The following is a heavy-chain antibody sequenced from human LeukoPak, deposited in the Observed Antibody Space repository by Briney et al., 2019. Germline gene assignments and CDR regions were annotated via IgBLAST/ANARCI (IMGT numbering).Heavy chain of an antibody. CDR1: GGTFSSYA. CDR3: ARVTGGKYCSTTSCYMRGWFDP. Sequence: SVKVSCKASGGTFSSYAINWVRQAPGQGLEWMGGIIPNFGTTSFGQKFQGRVTITADKSTSTAYMELNSLTFEDTAVYYCARVTGGKYCSTTSCYMRGWFDPWGQGTLVTVSS. J-gene: IGHJ5*02. CDR2: IIPNFGTT. V-gene: IGHV1-69*06. D-gene: IGHD2-2*02.